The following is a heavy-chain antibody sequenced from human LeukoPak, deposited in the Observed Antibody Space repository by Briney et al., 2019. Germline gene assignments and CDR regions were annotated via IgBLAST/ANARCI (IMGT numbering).Heavy chain of an antibody. CDR3: AKGLGSGVRGTFDY. Sequence: GGSLRLSCAASGFNLSSYSMNWVRQAPGKGLEWVSAISGTGGSTYYADSVKGRFTISRDNSKNTLYLQMNSLRADDTAAYYCAKGLGSGVRGTFDYWGQGTLVPVSS. V-gene: IGHV3-23*01. CDR1: GFNLSSYS. CDR2: ISGTGGST. J-gene: IGHJ4*02. D-gene: IGHD3-10*01.